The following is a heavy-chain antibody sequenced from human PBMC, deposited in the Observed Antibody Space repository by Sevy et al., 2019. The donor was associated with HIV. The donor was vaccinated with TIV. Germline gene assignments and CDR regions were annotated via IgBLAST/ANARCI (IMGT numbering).Heavy chain of an antibody. Sequence: SEILSLTCTVSGGSITNYYWGWIRQPPGMRLEWIGYIHSSGNTNSNPSIKSRVTISVDTSKNQFSLNLNSVTAADTAVYYCARYMGSGTSFDYWGQGTLVTVSS. D-gene: IGHD6-13*01. CDR3: ARYMGSGTSFDY. J-gene: IGHJ4*02. V-gene: IGHV4-59*13. CDR2: IHSSGNT. CDR1: GGSITNYY.